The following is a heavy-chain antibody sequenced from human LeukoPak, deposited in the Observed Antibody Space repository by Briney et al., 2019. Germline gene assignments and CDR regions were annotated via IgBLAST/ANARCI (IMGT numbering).Heavy chain of an antibody. CDR3: ARILDSAWGELGY. CDR1: GFSFSSYG. CDR2: KRSDGSNK. Sequence: SGGSLRLSCAGSGFSFSSYGMHWVRQAPGKGLEWMAFKRSDGSNKYYADSVKGRFTISRDNSKNTLYLQMNSLRAEDTAVYYCARILDSAWGELGYWGQGTLVTVSS. V-gene: IGHV3-30*02. D-gene: IGHD6-19*01. J-gene: IGHJ4*02.